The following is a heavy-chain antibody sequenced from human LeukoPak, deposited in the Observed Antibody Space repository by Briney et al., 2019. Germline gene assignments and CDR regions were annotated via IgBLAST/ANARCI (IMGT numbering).Heavy chain of an antibody. J-gene: IGHJ3*02. CDR1: GFTFSSYW. Sequence: GGSLRLSCAASGFTFSSYWMHWVRQAPGKGLVWVSRINSDGSSTSYADSVKGRFTISRDNAKNTLYLQMNSLRAEDTAVYYCARESYTYYGDCVGVGAFDIWGQGTMVTVSS. CDR2: INSDGSST. V-gene: IGHV3-74*01. D-gene: IGHD4-17*01. CDR3: ARESYTYYGDCVGVGAFDI.